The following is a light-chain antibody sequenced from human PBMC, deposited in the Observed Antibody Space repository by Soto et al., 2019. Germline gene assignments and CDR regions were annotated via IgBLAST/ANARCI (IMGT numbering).Light chain of an antibody. CDR1: QSVSNY. Sequence: EIVLTQSPATLSLSPGERATLSCMASQSVSNYLARYQQKPGQAPRLLIYDASNRATGIPARFSGSESGTDFTLTISSLEPEDFAVYYCQQRSSWPPSFGPGTKVDIK. CDR3: QQRSSWPPS. J-gene: IGKJ3*01. CDR2: DAS. V-gene: IGKV3-11*01.